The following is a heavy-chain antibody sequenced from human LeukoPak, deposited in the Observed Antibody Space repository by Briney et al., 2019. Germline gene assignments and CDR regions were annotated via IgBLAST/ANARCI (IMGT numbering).Heavy chain of an antibody. Sequence: GGSLRLSCAASGFTFDDHAMSWVRQAPGKGLQWVSTITWNGGSTAYADSVKGRFTISRDNAKNSLYLEMNSLRAEDTAFFYCARGIYPWKGQEWDSGDFDYWGQGTLVTVSS. J-gene: IGHJ4*02. D-gene: IGHD1-26*01. CDR1: GFTFDDHA. CDR2: ITWNGGST. CDR3: ARGIYPWKGQEWDSGDFDY. V-gene: IGHV3-20*04.